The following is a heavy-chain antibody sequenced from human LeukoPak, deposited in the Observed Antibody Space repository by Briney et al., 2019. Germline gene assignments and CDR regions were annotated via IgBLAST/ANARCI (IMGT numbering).Heavy chain of an antibody. J-gene: IGHJ4*02. CDR1: GFTFDKYS. CDR3: ARDYSRSGSYAVDF. D-gene: IGHD3-10*01. V-gene: IGHV3-48*01. Sequence: GGSLRLSCAAAGFTFDKYSMNWVRQAPGKGLEWVSDISSASITIYYADSVKGRFTISRDNAKSSLYLHMTSLRAEDTALYYCARDYSRSGSYAVDFWGQGTLVTVSS. CDR2: ISSASITI.